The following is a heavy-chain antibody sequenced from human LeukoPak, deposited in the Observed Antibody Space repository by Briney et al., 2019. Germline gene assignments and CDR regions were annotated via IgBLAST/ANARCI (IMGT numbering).Heavy chain of an antibody. V-gene: IGHV4-30-2*01. CDR3: ARLRNDFWSGYEYYFDY. CDR2: IYHSGST. CDR1: GGSISSGGYS. Sequence: PSETLSLTCAVSGGSISSGGYSWGWIRQPPGKGLEWIGYIYHSGSTYYNPSLKSRVTISVDRSKNQFSLKLSSVTAADTAVYYCARLRNDFWSGYEYYFDYWGQGTLVTVSS. J-gene: IGHJ4*02. D-gene: IGHD3-3*01.